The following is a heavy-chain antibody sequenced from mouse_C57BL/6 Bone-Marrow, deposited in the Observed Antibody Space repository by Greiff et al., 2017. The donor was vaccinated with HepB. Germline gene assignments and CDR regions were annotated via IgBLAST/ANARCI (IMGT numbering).Heavy chain of an antibody. D-gene: IGHD4-1*01. CDR1: GYTFTSYG. CDR3: ARLLNWAWFAY. CDR2: IYPRSGNT. J-gene: IGHJ3*01. V-gene: IGHV1-81*01. Sequence: VQLVESGAELARPGASVKLSCKASGYTFTSYGISWVKQRTGQGLEWIGEIYPRSGNTYYNEKFKGKATLTADKSSSTAYMELRSLTSEDSAVYFCARLLNWAWFAYWGQGTLVTVSA.